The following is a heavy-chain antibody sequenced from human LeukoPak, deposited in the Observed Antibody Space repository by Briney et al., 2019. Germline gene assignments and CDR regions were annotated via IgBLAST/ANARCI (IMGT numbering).Heavy chain of an antibody. J-gene: IGHJ4*02. V-gene: IGHV3-23*01. Sequence: PGGPLRLSCAASGFTFSSYAMSWVRQAPGKGLEWVSAISGSGGSTYYADSVKGRFTISRDNSKNTLYLQMNSLRAEDTAVYYCAKEQITDLTTVTTSDYWGQGTLVTVSS. CDR1: GFTFSSYA. CDR3: AKEQITDLTTVTTSDY. D-gene: IGHD4-17*01. CDR2: ISGSGGST.